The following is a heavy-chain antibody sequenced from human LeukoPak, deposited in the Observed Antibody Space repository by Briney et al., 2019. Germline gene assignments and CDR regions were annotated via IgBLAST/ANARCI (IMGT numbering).Heavy chain of an antibody. V-gene: IGHV1-2*06. CDR3: ARDSWSGRTNDAFDI. J-gene: IGHJ3*02. CDR1: GYTFTGYY. CDR2: INPNSGGT. D-gene: IGHD3-3*01. Sequence: ASVKVSCKASGYTFTGYYMHWVRQAPGQGLEWMGRINPNSGGTNYAQKFQGRVTMTRGTSISTAYMELSRLRSDVTAVYYCARDSWSGRTNDAFDIWGQGTMVTVSS.